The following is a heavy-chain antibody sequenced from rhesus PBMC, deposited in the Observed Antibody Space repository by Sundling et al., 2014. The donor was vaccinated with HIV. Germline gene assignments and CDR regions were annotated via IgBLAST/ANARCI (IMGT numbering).Heavy chain of an antibody. D-gene: IGHD6-25*01. CDR2: ISGSTGST. CDR3: ARPHSGSWTFDC. J-gene: IGHJ4*01. V-gene: IGHV4-99*01. CDR1: GYSITSGYY. Sequence: QVQLQESGPGLVKPSETLSLTCTVSGYSITSGYYWDWIRQPPGKGLEYIGYISGSTGSTDYNPSLKSRVTISTDSSKNLFSLRLNSVTAADTAVYFCARPHSGSWTFDCWGQGVLVTVSS.